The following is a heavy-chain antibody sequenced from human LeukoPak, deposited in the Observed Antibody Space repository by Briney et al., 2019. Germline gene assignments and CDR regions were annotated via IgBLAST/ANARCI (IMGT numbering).Heavy chain of an antibody. CDR3: AKEVAWIQPGSYFDY. CDR2: IRYDGSNK. V-gene: IGHV3-30*02. J-gene: IGHJ4*02. Sequence: GGSLRLSCAASGFTFSSYGMHWVRQAPGKGLEWVAFIRYDGSNKYYADSVKGRFTISRDNSKNTLYLQVNSLRAEDTAVYYCAKEVAWIQPGSYFDYWGQGTLVTVSS. D-gene: IGHD5-18*01. CDR1: GFTFSSYG.